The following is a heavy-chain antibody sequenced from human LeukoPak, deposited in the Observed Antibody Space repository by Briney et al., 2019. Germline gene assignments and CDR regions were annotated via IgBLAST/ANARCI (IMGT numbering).Heavy chain of an antibody. J-gene: IGHJ4*02. CDR1: GFTFSSSR. D-gene: IGHD2-15*01. CDR3: ARDLGYCSGGSCSKYYLDY. Sequence: PGGSLRLSCAASGFTFSSSRMSWVRQAPGKGLEWVANIKQDGSEKYYVDSVKGRFTISRDNAKNSLYLQMNSLRAEDTAVYYCARDLGYCSGGSCSKYYLDYWGQGTLVTVSS. CDR2: IKQDGSEK. V-gene: IGHV3-7*05.